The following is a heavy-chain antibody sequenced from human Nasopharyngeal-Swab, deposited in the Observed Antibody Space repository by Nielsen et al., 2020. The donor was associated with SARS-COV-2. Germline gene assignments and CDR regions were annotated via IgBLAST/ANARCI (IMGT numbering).Heavy chain of an antibody. CDR1: GFTFSSYA. V-gene: IGHV3-23*01. CDR3: AKAKTRSLTVAAHRGGRYFDL. J-gene: IGHJ2*01. Sequence: GGSLRLSCAASGFTFSSYAMSWVRQAPGKGLEWVSAISGSGGSTYYADSVKGRFTISRDNSKNTLYLQMNSLRAEDTAVYYCAKAKTRSLTVAAHRGGRYFDLWGRGTLVTVSS. CDR2: ISGSGGST. D-gene: IGHD6-19*01.